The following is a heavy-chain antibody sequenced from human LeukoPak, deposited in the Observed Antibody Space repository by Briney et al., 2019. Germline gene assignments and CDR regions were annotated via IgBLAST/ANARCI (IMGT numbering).Heavy chain of an antibody. Sequence: PGGSLRLSCAASGFTFSSYAMHWVRQAPGKGLEWVAVISYDGSNKYYADSVKGRFTISRDNSKNTLYLQMNSLRAEDTAVYYCAIGSGHPLVFDYWGQGTLVTVSS. D-gene: IGHD6-19*01. CDR1: GFTFSSYA. V-gene: IGHV3-30*04. CDR3: AIGSGHPLVFDY. CDR2: ISYDGSNK. J-gene: IGHJ4*02.